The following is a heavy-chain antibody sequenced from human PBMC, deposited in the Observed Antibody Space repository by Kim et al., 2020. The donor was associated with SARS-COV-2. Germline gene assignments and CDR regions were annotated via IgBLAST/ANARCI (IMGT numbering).Heavy chain of an antibody. J-gene: IGHJ4*02. D-gene: IGHD6-19*01. Sequence: GESLKISCKGSGYSFTSYWIGWVRQMPGKGLEWMGIIYPGDSYTRYSPSFQGQVTISADKSISTAYLQWSSLKASDTAMYYCARLPPFWSSSGWYYFDYWGQGTLVTVSS. CDR2: IYPGDSYT. V-gene: IGHV5-51*01. CDR1: GYSFTSYW. CDR3: ARLPPFWSSSGWYYFDY.